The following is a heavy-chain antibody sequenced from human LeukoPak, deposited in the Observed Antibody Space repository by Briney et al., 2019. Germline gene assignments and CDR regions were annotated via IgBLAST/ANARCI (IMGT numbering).Heavy chain of an antibody. Sequence: GGSLRLSCAASGFTVSSNYMSWVRQAPGKGLEWVSVIYSGGSTYYADSVKGRFTISRDNSKNTLYLHMNSLRAEDTALYYCASGSGSYRTPYYYMDVWGTGTTVTVSS. CDR3: ASGSGSYRTPYYYMDV. J-gene: IGHJ6*03. CDR1: GFTVSSNY. D-gene: IGHD3-10*01. V-gene: IGHV3-53*01. CDR2: IYSGGST.